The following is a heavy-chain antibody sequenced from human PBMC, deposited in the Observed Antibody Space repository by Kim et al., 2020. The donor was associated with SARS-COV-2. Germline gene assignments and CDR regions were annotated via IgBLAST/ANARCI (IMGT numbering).Heavy chain of an antibody. D-gene: IGHD2-15*01. CDR3: VRGYCRGGNCYSGQVSVY. CDR1: GFTLSSFW. J-gene: IGHJ4*02. Sequence: GGSLRLSCVASGFTLSSFWMHWVRQAPGKGLMWVSHINSDGSNANYADSVKGRFTISRDNAKNTLYLQMNSLRAEDTAVYHCVRGYCRGGNCYSGQVSVYWGQGTLVTVSS. CDR2: INSDGSNA. V-gene: IGHV3-74*01.